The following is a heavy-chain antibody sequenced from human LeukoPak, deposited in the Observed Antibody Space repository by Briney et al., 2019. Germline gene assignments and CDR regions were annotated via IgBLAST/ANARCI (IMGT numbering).Heavy chain of an antibody. Sequence: GGSLRLSCAASGFTFSSYSMNWVREAPGKGLEWVSCISSSSSYIYYADSVKGRFTISTDNATNSLYLQMNSLRAEDTAVYSCAGAYSSRWPSDYWGHGTLVTVSS. D-gene: IGHD6-13*01. V-gene: IGHV3-21*01. J-gene: IGHJ4*01. CDR3: AGAYSSRWPSDY. CDR2: ISSSSSYI. CDR1: GFTFSSYS.